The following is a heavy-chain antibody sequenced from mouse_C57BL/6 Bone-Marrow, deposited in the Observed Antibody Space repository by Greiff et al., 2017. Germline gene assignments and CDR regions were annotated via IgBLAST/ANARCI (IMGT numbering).Heavy chain of an antibody. V-gene: IGHV1-61*01. D-gene: IGHD2-4*01. CDR2: IYPSDSET. CDR1: GYTFTSYW. J-gene: IGHJ2*01. Sequence: QVQLQQPGAELVRPGSSVKLSCKASGYTFTSYWMDWVKQRPGQGLEWIGNIYPSDSETHYNQKFKDKATLTVDKSSSTAYMQLSSLTSEDSAVYYCARYNYDYDPYYFDYWGQGTTLTVSS. CDR3: ARYNYDYDPYYFDY.